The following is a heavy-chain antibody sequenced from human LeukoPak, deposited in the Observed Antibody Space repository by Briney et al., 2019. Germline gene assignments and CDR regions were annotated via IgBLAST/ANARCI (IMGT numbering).Heavy chain of an antibody. V-gene: IGHV4-59*01. CDR2: IYYGGST. J-gene: IGHJ4*02. D-gene: IGHD3-22*01. CDR3: ARDGYYYDSSGLDY. CDR1: GGSISSYY. Sequence: SETLSLTCTVSGGSISSYYWSWIRQPPGKGLEWIGYIYYGGSTNYNPSLKSRVTISVDTSKNQFSLKLSSVTAADMAVYYCARDGYYYDSSGLDYWGQGTLVTVSS.